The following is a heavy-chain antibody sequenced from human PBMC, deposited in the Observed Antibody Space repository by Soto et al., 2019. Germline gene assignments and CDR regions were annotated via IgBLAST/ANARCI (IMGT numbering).Heavy chain of an antibody. D-gene: IGHD2-8*01. V-gene: IGHV3-7*05. J-gene: IGHJ4*03. CDR2: IKPDGSLT. Sequence: EVQLVESGGGLVQPGGSLRLSCAASGFSFDTYWMSWVRQAPGKGLEWVANIKPDGSLTDYVDSVKGRFTISRDNAKNSLFLRMNSLRAEDTAVYYCARNGRWGHGTFVTVSS. CDR3: ARNGR. CDR1: GFSFDTYW.